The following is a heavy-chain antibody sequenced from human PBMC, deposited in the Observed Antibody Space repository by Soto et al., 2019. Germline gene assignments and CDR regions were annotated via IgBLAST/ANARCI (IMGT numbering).Heavy chain of an antibody. D-gene: IGHD2-21*02. CDR3: ARHLYCGGDCNYAFDI. V-gene: IGHV5-10-1*03. J-gene: IGHJ3*02. Sequence: EVQLVQSGAEVKKPGESLRISCKGSGYSFTSYWISWVRQMPGKGLEWMGRIDPSDSYTNYSPSFQGHVTISADKSISTAYLQWSSLKASDTAMYYCARHLYCGGDCNYAFDIWGQGTMVTVSS. CDR1: GYSFTSYW. CDR2: IDPSDSYT.